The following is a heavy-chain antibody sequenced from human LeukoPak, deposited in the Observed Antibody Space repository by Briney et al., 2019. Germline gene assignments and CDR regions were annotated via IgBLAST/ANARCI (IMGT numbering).Heavy chain of an antibody. V-gene: IGHV4-4*09. J-gene: IGHJ3*02. CDR2: IYTSGST. Sequence: PSETLSLTCTVSGGSISSYYWSWIRQPPGKGLEWIGYIYTSGSTNYNPSLKSRVTISVDTSKNQFSLKLSSVTAADTAVYYCARHEEQLVPDAFISGAKGQWSPSLQ. D-gene: IGHD6-6*01. CDR1: GGSISSYY. CDR3: ARHEEQLVPDAFIS.